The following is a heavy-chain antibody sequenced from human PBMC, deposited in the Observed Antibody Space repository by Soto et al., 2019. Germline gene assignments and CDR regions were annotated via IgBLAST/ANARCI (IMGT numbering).Heavy chain of an antibody. J-gene: IGHJ4*02. Sequence: LXLSCAGSGFTFSSYSMSWVLQAPGKGLEWVSAISGSGGSTYYADSVKGRFTISRDNSKNTLYLQMNSLRAEDTAVYYCAKSPTYYSDSSGYYLDYWGQGTLVTVSS. CDR1: GFTFSSYS. CDR2: ISGSGGST. D-gene: IGHD3-22*01. V-gene: IGHV3-23*01. CDR3: AKSPTYYSDSSGYYLDY.